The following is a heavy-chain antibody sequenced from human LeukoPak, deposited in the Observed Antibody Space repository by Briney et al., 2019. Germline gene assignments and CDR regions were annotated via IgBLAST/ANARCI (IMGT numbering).Heavy chain of an antibody. CDR2: ISSSSSYI. CDR1: GFTFSSYS. D-gene: IGHD2-2*01. V-gene: IGHV3-21*01. CDR3: ARVVGVPAARSLGAFDI. Sequence: GGSLRLSCAASGFTFSSYSMNWVRQAPGKGLERVSSISSSSSYIYYADSVKGRFTISRDNAKNSLYLQMNSLRAEDTAVYYCARVVGVPAARSLGAFDIWGQGTMVTVSS. J-gene: IGHJ3*02.